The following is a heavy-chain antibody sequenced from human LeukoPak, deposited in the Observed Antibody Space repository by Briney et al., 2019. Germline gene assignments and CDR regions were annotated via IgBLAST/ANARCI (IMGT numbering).Heavy chain of an antibody. J-gene: IGHJ5*02. CDR2: INPNSGGT. CDR3: ARDNSVGDYAWWFDP. V-gene: IGHV1-2*02. D-gene: IGHD1-26*01. CDR1: GYTFTGYY. Sequence: ASVKVSCKASGYTFTGYYMHWVRQAPGQGLEWMGWINPNSGGTNYAQKFQGRVTMTRDMSTSTDYLELSSLRSEDTAVYYCARDNSVGDYAWWFDPWGQGTLVTVSS.